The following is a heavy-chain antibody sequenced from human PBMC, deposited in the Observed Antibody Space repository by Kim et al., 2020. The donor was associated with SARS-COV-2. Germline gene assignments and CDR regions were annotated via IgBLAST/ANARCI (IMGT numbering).Heavy chain of an antibody. CDR3: ARGRYYDFWSGYPDEYYYYGMDV. D-gene: IGHD3-3*01. CDR1: GGTFSSYA. J-gene: IGHJ6*02. CDR2: IIPIFGTA. Sequence: SVKVSCKASGGTFSSYAISWVRQAPGQGLEWMGGIIPIFGTANYAQKFQGRVTITADESTSTAYMELSSLRSEDTAVYYCARGRYYDFWSGYPDEYYYYGMDVWGQGTTVTVSS. V-gene: IGHV1-69*13.